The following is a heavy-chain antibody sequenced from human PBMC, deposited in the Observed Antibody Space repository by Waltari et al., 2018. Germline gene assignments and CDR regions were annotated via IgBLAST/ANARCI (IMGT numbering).Heavy chain of an antibody. D-gene: IGHD4-17*01. J-gene: IGHJ5*02. CDR3: ARRSTEGRGNWFDP. CDR1: GGSISSSSYY. CDR2: IYYSGST. Sequence: QLQLQESGPGLVKPSETLSLTCTVSGGSISSSSYYWGWIRQPPGKGLEWIGGIYYSGSTYDNPSLKSRVTISVDTSKNQFSLKLSSVTAADTAVYYCARRSTEGRGNWFDPWGQGTLVTVSS. V-gene: IGHV4-39*07.